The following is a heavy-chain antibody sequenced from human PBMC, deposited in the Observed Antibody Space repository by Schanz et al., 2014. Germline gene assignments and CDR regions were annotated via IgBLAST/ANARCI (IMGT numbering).Heavy chain of an antibody. CDR3: AREQIMAAAGLVDY. CDR1: GFIFSSYA. Sequence: QVQLVESGGGVVQPGRSLRLSCAASGFIFSSYAMHWVRQAPGKGLEWVAVISYDGSNKYYADSVKGRFTISRDNAKNSLYLQMNSLRAEDTAVYYCAREQIMAAAGLVDYWGHGTLVTVSS. D-gene: IGHD6-13*01. J-gene: IGHJ4*01. CDR2: ISYDGSNK. V-gene: IGHV3-30-3*01.